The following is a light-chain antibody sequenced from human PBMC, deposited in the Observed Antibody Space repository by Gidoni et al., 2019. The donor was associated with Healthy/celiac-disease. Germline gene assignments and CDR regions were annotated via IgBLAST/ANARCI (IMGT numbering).Light chain of an antibody. Sequence: SFDLTQPPPLPASPGQTASITCSGDKLGDKYACWYQQKPGQSPVLVIYQDSKRPSGTPERFSGSNAGNTATLTISGTQAMDEADYYCQAWDSSTDVVFGGGTKLTVL. J-gene: IGLJ2*01. CDR1: KLGDKY. CDR2: QDS. V-gene: IGLV3-1*01. CDR3: QAWDSSTDVV.